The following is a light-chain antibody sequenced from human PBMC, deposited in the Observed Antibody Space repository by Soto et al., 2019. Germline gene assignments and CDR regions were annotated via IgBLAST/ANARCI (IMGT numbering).Light chain of an antibody. J-gene: IGKJ2*01. CDR1: LNIGNM. Sequence: ALTQSPDALSVSPGETVTLSCTANLNIGNMLAWYQQKPGQAPRLLIYDASTRATGIPDRFSGSGSGTDFSLTISSLRSDDFGVYYCQRYIHWPRTFGLGANLEI. CDR2: DAS. CDR3: QRYIHWPRT. V-gene: IGKV3-15*01.